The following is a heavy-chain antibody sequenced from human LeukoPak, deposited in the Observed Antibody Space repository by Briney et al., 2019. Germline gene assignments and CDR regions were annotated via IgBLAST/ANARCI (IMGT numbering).Heavy chain of an antibody. V-gene: IGHV3-30-3*01. CDR1: GFTFSSYA. J-gene: IGHJ3*02. Sequence: GRSLRLSCAASGFTFSSYAMHWVRQAPGKGLEWVAVISYDGSNKYYADSVKGRFTISRDNSKNTLYLQMNSLRAEDTAVYYCASDSSSWYGLGSAEAFDIWGQGTMVTVSS. D-gene: IGHD6-13*01. CDR3: ASDSSSWYGLGSAEAFDI. CDR2: ISYDGSNK.